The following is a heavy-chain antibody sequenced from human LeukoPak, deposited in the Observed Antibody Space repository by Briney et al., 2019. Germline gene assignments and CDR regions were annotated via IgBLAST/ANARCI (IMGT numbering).Heavy chain of an antibody. J-gene: IGHJ4*02. D-gene: IGHD2-2*02. Sequence: GASVKVSCKASGYTFTGYYMHWVRQAPGQGLEWMGWINPNSGGTKYAQKLQDRVTMTRDTSISTAYMELSRLRSDDTAVYYCARGVDTDYFDYWGQGTLVTVSS. CDR1: GYTFTGYY. CDR3: ARGVDTDYFDY. V-gene: IGHV1-2*02. CDR2: INPNSGGT.